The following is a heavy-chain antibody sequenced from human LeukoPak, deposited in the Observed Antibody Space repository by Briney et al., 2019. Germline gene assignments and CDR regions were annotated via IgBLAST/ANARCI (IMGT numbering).Heavy chain of an antibody. D-gene: IGHD3-22*01. V-gene: IGHV1-69*05. CDR2: IIPIFGTA. J-gene: IGHJ4*02. CDR1: GGTFSSYA. Sequence: SVKVSCKASGGTFSSYAISWVRQAPGQGLEWMGGIIPIFGTANYAQKFQGRVTITTDESTSTAYMELSSLRSEDTAVYYCAREGDEYYYDSSGYYPFDYWGQGTLVTVSS. CDR3: AREGDEYYYDSSGYYPFDY.